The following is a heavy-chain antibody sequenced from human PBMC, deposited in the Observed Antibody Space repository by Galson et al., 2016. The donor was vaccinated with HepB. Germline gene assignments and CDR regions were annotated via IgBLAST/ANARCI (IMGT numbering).Heavy chain of an antibody. V-gene: IGHV3-7*03. CDR3: ARKKYYYDTSPMGWFDP. J-gene: IGHJ5*02. CDR1: GFTFNKSW. Sequence: SLRLSCAASGFTFNKSWMTWVRQAPGKRQEWVATINQDGSESTYVDSVKGRFIISRDNAKNSLSLQMNSLRPEDTAVYYCARKKYYYDTSPMGWFDPWGQGTLVTVSS. CDR2: INQDGSES. D-gene: IGHD3-22*01.